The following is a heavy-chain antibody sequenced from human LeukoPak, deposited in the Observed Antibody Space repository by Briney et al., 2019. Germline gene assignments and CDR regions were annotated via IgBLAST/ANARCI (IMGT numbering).Heavy chain of an antibody. V-gene: IGHV5-51*01. CDR3: ARRSFQQLGYCSSTSCQNWFDP. Sequence: GESLKISCKGSGYSFTSYWIGWVRQMPGKGLEWMGIIYPGDSDTRYSPSFQGQVTISADKSISTAYLQWSSLKASDTAMYYCARRSFQQLGYCSSTSCQNWFDPWGQGTLVTVSS. J-gene: IGHJ5*02. CDR1: GYSFTSYW. CDR2: IYPGDSDT. D-gene: IGHD2-2*01.